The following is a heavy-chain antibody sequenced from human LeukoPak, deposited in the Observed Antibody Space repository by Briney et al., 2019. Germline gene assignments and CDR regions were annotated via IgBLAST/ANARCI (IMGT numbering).Heavy chain of an antibody. D-gene: IGHD3-22*01. CDR2: INPNSGGT. Sequence: ASVKVSCKASGYTFTGYYMHWVRQAPGQGLEWMGWINPNSGGTNYAQKFQGRVTMTRDTSISTAYMELSRLRSDDTAVYYCARGALSPARYYYDSSGYVEYFQHWGQGTLVTVSS. CDR3: ARGALSPARYYYDSSGYVEYFQH. V-gene: IGHV1-2*02. J-gene: IGHJ1*01. CDR1: GYTFTGYY.